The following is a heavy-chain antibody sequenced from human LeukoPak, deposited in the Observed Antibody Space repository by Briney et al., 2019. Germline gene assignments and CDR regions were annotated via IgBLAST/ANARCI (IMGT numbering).Heavy chain of an antibody. CDR2: IRSKAYGGTT. CDR3: TRDLGEWEFDGPYYFDY. Sequence: GGSLRLSCTASGFTFGDYAMSWFRQAPGKGLEWVGFIRSKAYGGTTEYAASVKGRFTISRDDSKSIAYLQMNSLKTEDTAVYYCTRDLGEWEFDGPYYFDYWGQGTLVTVSS. J-gene: IGHJ4*02. V-gene: IGHV3-49*03. D-gene: IGHD1-26*01. CDR1: GFTFGDYA.